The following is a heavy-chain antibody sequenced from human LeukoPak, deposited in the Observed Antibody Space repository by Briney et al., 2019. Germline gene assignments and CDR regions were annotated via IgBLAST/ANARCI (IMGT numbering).Heavy chain of an antibody. CDR2: INHSGST. Sequence: SETLSLTCAVYGGSFSGYYWSWIRQPPGKGLEWIGEINHSGSTNYNPSLKSRVTISLDTSKNQFSLKLTSVTAADTAVYYCARGYDYDSSGYSTGYLNWFDPWGQGTLVTVCS. V-gene: IGHV4-34*01. D-gene: IGHD3-22*01. J-gene: IGHJ5*02. CDR3: ARGYDYDSSGYSTGYLNWFDP. CDR1: GGSFSGYY.